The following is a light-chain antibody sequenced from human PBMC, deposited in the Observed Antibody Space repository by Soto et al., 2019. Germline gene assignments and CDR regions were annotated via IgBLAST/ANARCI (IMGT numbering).Light chain of an antibody. CDR3: QQYGSSPRT. Sequence: EIVLTQSPGTLSLSPGERATLSCRASQTVTNNYLAWYQQKLGQAPSLLIYGTSRRATGIPDRFSGSGSGTDFTLTISRLEPEDFAVYYCQQYGSSPRTFGQGAKVEIK. CDR1: QTVTNNY. J-gene: IGKJ1*01. CDR2: GTS. V-gene: IGKV3-20*01.